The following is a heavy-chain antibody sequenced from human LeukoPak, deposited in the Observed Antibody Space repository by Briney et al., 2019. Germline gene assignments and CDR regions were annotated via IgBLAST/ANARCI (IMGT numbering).Heavy chain of an antibody. V-gene: IGHV3-23*01. CDR1: GFTFSSSA. D-gene: IGHD2-15*01. Sequence: GGSLRLSCAASGFTFSSSAVSWVRQAPGKGLEWVSAISNNGGYTYYADSVQGRFTISRDNSKSTLCLQMNSLRAEDTAVYYCAKQLGYCSDGSCYFPYWGQGTLVTVSS. CDR3: AKQLGYCSDGSCYFPY. J-gene: IGHJ4*02. CDR2: ISNNGGYT.